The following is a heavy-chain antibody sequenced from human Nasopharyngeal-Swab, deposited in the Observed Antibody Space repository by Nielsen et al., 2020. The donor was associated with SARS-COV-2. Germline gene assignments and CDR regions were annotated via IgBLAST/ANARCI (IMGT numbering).Heavy chain of an antibody. V-gene: IGHV4-30-4*01. Sequence: SETLSLTCAVSGGCISSGGYYWTWIRQPPGKGLDWIGYIYYSGTTYYNPSLKSRVTLSVDTSNNQFSLKLSSVTAADTAVYYCARSGSYHHPADFWGQGTLVTVSS. J-gene: IGHJ4*02. CDR3: ARSGSYHHPADF. D-gene: IGHD3-10*01. CDR2: IYYSGTT. CDR1: GGCISSGGYY.